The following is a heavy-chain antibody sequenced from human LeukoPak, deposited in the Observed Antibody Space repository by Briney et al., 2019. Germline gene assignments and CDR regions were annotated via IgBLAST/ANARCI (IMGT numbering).Heavy chain of an antibody. J-gene: IGHJ4*02. Sequence: SETLSLTCAVYGGSFSGYYWSWIRQPPGKGLEWIGEINHSGSINYNPSLKSRVTISVDTSKNQFSLKLSSVTAADTAVYYCARGRDYDFWSGYYHYFDYWGQGTLVTVSS. D-gene: IGHD3-3*01. V-gene: IGHV4-34*01. CDR2: INHSGSI. CDR1: GGSFSGYY. CDR3: ARGRDYDFWSGYYHYFDY.